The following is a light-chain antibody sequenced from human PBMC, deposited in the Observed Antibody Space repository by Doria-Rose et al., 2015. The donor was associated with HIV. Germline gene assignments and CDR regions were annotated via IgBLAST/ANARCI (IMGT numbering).Light chain of an antibody. CDR1: QRFSSTY. Sequence: EIVLTQSPGTLSLSPGESATLSCRASQRFSSTYLAWYQQIPGQAPSLLIYDGSTRATGIPDRFSASGSVTDFTLTINRLEPEDFALYYCHQYGTSWTFGQGTKVEI. CDR3: HQYGTSWT. J-gene: IGKJ1*01. V-gene: IGKV3-20*01. CDR2: DGS.